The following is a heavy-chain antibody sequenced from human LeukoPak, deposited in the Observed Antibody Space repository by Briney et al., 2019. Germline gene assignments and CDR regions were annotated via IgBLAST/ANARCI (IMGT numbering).Heavy chain of an antibody. V-gene: IGHV1-18*04. Sequence: ASVMVSCKASGYTFTSYGISWVRQAPGQGLEWRAWISANNGETRYAQNLQGRVTMTTDTSTSTAYMELSSLRSDDTAVYYCARVPPSAHQMLSSDYWGQGTQVTVSS. CDR3: ARVPPSAHQMLSSDY. CDR1: GYTFTSYG. J-gene: IGHJ4*02. D-gene: IGHD2-2*01. CDR2: ISANNGET.